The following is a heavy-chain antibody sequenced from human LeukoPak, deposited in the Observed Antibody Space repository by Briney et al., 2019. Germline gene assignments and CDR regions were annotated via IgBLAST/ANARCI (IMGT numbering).Heavy chain of an antibody. CDR3: AKGAYYYYMDV. V-gene: IGHV3-64*02. Sequence: PGGSLRLSCAASGFTFSSYSMYWVRQAPGKGLEYVSAINSDGGSTYYADSVKGRFTISRDNSKNTLFLQMGSLRPEDMAVYYCAKGAYYYYMDVWGKGTTVTVSS. J-gene: IGHJ6*03. D-gene: IGHD3-16*01. CDR2: INSDGGST. CDR1: GFTFSSYS.